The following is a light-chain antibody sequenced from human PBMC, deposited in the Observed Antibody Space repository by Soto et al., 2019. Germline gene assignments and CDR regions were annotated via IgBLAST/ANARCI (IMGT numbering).Light chain of an antibody. V-gene: IGLV2-14*01. CDR1: TSDIAYYNY. CDR2: EVT. J-gene: IGLJ2*01. CDR3: SSYTTSDTLVL. Sequence: QSALTQPASVSGSPGRSITISCTGTTSDIAYYNYVSWYQHHPGKAPKLMIYEVTNRPSGVSNRFSGSKSGNTASLTISGLQSEDEADYYCSSYTTSDTLVLFGGGTKLTVL.